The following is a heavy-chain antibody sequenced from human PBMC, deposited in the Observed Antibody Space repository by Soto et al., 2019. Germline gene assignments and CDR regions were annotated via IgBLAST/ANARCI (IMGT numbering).Heavy chain of an antibody. V-gene: IGHV1-2*02. CDR3: ARGDITGTEFDP. Sequence: ASVKVSCKASGYTFTGYYMHWVRQAPGQGLEWMGWINPNSGGTNYAQKFQGRVTMTRDTSISTAYMELNRLRSDDTAVYYCARGDITGTEFDPWGQGTLVTVSS. D-gene: IGHD1-20*01. J-gene: IGHJ5*02. CDR2: INPNSGGT. CDR1: GYTFTGYY.